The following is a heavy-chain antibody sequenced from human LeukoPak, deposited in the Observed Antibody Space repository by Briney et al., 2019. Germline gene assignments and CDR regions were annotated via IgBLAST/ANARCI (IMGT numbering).Heavy chain of an antibody. D-gene: IGHD6-13*01. J-gene: IGHJ4*02. CDR1: GFTFSSYW. Sequence: GGSLRLSCAASGFTFSSYWMSWVRQAPGKGLEWVANIKYDGSGKDYVDSVKGRFTISRDNAKNSLYLQMNSLRAEDTAVYYCARDIEAAGLFFDYWGQGTLVTVSS. CDR2: IKYDGSGK. CDR3: ARDIEAAGLFFDY. V-gene: IGHV3-7*01.